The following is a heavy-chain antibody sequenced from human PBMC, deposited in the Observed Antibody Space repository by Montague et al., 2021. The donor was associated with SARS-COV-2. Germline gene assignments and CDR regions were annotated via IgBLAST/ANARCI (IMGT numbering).Heavy chain of an antibody. CDR3: AKEQYSSSWSDFDY. CDR1: GFTFSTYP. D-gene: IGHD6-13*01. CDR2: ISYDGSKK. Sequence: SLRLSCAASGFTFSTYPMHWVRQAPGKGLEWLVVISYDGSKKDYADSVKGRFTISRDNSENMLYLQMNSLRAEDTAVYYCAKEQYSSSWSDFDYWGQGTAVAVSS. J-gene: IGHJ4*02. V-gene: IGHV3-30*04.